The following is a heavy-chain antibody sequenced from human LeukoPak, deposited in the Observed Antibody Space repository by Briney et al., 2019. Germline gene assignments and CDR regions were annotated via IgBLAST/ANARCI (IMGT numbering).Heavy chain of an antibody. CDR2: ISYGGTTK. CDR3: AKAESPDILSGYYRSYFDH. J-gene: IGHJ4*02. D-gene: IGHD3-9*01. CDR1: GFTFSSSA. V-gene: IGHV3-30*04. Sequence: GRSLRLSCAASGFTFSSSAMHWVRQAPGKGLEWVAVISYGGTTKIYAESVKGRFTISRDNSKDILYLQMNSLTTEDTAVYYCAKAESPDILSGYYRSYFDHWGQGTLVTVSS.